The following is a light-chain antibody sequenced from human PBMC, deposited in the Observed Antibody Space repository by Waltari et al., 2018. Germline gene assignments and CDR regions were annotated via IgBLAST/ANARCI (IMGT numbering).Light chain of an antibody. Sequence: DIQMTQSPFTLSASVGHRVIITCRASQRIRNWLAWYQHKPGKAPQLLIYKASTLASGVPSRFSGSGSSTDYSLTISSLQPDDFATYYCQQYNSYSLLTFGGGTKVEIK. CDR1: QRIRNW. V-gene: IGKV1-5*03. J-gene: IGKJ4*01. CDR2: KAS. CDR3: QQYNSYSLLT.